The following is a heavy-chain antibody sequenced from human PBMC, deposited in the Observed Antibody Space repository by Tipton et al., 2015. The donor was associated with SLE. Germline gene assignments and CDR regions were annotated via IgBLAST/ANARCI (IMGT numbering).Heavy chain of an antibody. J-gene: IGHJ4*02. CDR1: GGSISGYY. V-gene: IGHV4-4*07. CDR3: VVCSPSSCPYFDY. D-gene: IGHD2-2*01. CDR2: VYSSGST. Sequence: TLSLTCTVSGGSISGYYWSWIRQPAGKGLEWIGRVYSSGSTIYNPSIKSRITLSLDTSKNQFSLRVNSATAADTAVYYCVVCSPSSCPYFDYWGQGRLVTVSS.